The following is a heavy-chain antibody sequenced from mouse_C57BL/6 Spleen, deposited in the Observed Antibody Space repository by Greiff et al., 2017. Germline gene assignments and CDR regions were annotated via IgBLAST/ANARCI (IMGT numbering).Heavy chain of an antibody. CDR3: ARSDYGSPFDY. D-gene: IGHD1-1*01. V-gene: IGHV1-64*01. CDR1: GYTFTSYW. J-gene: IGHJ2*01. Sequence: VQLQQPGAELVKPGASVKLSCKASGYTFTSYWMHWVKQRPGQGLEWIGMIHPNSGSTNYNEKFKRKATLTVDKSSSTAYMQLSSLTSEDSAVYYCARSDYGSPFDYWGQGTTLSVSS. CDR2: IHPNSGST.